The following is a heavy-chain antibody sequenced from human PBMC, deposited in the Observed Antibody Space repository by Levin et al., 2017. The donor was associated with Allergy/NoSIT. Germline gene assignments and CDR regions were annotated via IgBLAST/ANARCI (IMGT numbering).Heavy chain of an antibody. CDR1: GGSISSSSYY. J-gene: IGHJ5*02. Sequence: SETLSLTCTVSGGSISSSSYYWGWIRQPPGKGLEWIGSIYYSGSTYYNPSLKSRVTISVDTSKNQFSLKLSSVTAADTAVYYCARDITMVRGDTMGWFDPWGQGTLVTVSS. CDR3: ARDITMVRGDTMGWFDP. CDR2: IYYSGST. V-gene: IGHV4-39*01. D-gene: IGHD3-10*01.